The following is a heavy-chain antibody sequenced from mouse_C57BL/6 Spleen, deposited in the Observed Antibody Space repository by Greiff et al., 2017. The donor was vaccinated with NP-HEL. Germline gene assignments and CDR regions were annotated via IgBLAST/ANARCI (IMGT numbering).Heavy chain of an antibody. J-gene: IGHJ1*03. CDR1: GYAFSSSW. V-gene: IGHV1-82*01. D-gene: IGHD1-1*01. CDR2: IYPGDGDT. Sequence: VQLQQSGPELVKPGASVKISCKASGYAFSSSWMNWVKQRPGKGLEWIGRIYPGDGDTNYNGKFKGKATLTADKSSSTAYMQLSSLTSADSAVYFCARSATVGATDWYFDVWGTGTTVTVSS. CDR3: ARSATVGATDWYFDV.